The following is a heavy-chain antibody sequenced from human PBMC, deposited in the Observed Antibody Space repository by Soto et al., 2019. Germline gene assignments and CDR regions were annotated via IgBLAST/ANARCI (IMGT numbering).Heavy chain of an antibody. D-gene: IGHD6-13*01. CDR2: MNPNSGNT. CDR3: ASRPRYSSSWYGVDY. Sequence: GASVKVSCKASGYTFTSYDINWVRQATGQGLEWMGWMNPNSGNTGYAQKLQGRVTMTRNTSISTAYMELSSLRSEDTAVYYCASRPRYSSSWYGVDYWGQGTLVTVSS. CDR1: GYTFTSYD. V-gene: IGHV1-8*01. J-gene: IGHJ4*02.